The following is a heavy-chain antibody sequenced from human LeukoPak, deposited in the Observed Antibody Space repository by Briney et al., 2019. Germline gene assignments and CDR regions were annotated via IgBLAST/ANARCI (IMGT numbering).Heavy chain of an antibody. V-gene: IGHV3-48*03. CDR3: ARTVKNGAYYFDY. CDR2: ISSSGSTI. CDR1: GFTFSSYE. Sequence: GGSLRLSCAASGFTFSSYEMNWVRQAPGKGLEWVSYISSSGSTIYYADSVKGRFTISRDNAKNSLYLQMNSLRAEDTAVYYCARTVKNGAYYFDYWGQGTLVTVSS. D-gene: IGHD2-8*01. J-gene: IGHJ4*02.